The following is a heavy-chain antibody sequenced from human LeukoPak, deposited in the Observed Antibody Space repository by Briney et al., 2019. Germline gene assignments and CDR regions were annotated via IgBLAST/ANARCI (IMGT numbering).Heavy chain of an antibody. D-gene: IGHD5-12*01. J-gene: IGHJ5*02. CDR3: ARGTHIVATIGNWFDP. CDR1: GGSFSGYY. Sequence: SETLSLTCAVYGGSFSGYYWSWIRQPPGKGLEWIGEINHSGSTYYNPSLKSRVTISVDTSKNQFSLKLSSVTAADTAVYYCARGTHIVATIGNWFDPWGQGTLVTVSS. CDR2: INHSGST. V-gene: IGHV4-34*01.